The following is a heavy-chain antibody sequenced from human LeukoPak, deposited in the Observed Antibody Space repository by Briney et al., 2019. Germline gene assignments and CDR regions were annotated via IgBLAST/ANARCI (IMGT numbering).Heavy chain of an antibody. CDR3: ARDVTSCYDY. J-gene: IGHJ4*02. CDR2: ISASGSTI. V-gene: IGHV3-11*04. CDR1: GFTFSNPW. Sequence: GGSLRLSCAASGFTFSNPWMSWVRQAPGKGLEWVSKISASGSTIYYADSVKGRFTISRDNAKNSLSLQMNSLRAEDTAVYYCARDVTSCYDYWGQGTLVTVSS. D-gene: IGHD2-2*01.